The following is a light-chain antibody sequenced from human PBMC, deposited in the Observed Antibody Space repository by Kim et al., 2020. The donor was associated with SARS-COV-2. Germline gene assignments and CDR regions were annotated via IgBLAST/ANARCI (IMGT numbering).Light chain of an antibody. CDR2: DAS. J-gene: IGKJ2*01. Sequence: EIVLTQSPATLSLSPGERATLSCRASQSVSSYLAWYQQKPGQAPSLLIYDASNRATGIPARFSGSGSGTDFTLTISSLEPEDFAVYYCQQRSNWPPYTVGQGTKLEI. CDR1: QSVSSY. CDR3: QQRSNWPPYT. V-gene: IGKV3-11*01.